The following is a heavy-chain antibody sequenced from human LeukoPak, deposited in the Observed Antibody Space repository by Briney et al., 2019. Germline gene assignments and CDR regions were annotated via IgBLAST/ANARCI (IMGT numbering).Heavy chain of an antibody. CDR1: GFTFSTYS. CDR2: ISSRSHI. V-gene: IGHV3-21*01. D-gene: IGHD2-15*01. J-gene: IGHJ4*02. CDR3: ARDAFSDGSSYFFSY. Sequence: PGGSLRLSCAASGFTFSTYSMNWVRQAPGKGLEWVSTISSRSHIYYADSVKGRFTISRDNAKNSLYLQMNSLRAEDTAVYYCARDAFSDGSSYFFSYWGQGTLVTVSS.